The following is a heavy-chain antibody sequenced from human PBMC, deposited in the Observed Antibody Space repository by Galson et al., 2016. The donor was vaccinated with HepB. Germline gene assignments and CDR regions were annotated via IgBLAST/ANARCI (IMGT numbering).Heavy chain of an antibody. Sequence: SLRLSCAVSAGTFKNYAMNWVRQAPGKGLEWVAAISGSGSRTSYEDPVRGRFTISRDNSKNTLFLRMNSVGVEDTAVYFCAKSGFFGELDKWGQGTGVVVSS. CDR3: AKSGFFGELDK. V-gene: IGHV3-23*01. D-gene: IGHD3-10*01. CDR1: AGTFKNYA. J-gene: IGHJ4*02. CDR2: ISGSGSRT.